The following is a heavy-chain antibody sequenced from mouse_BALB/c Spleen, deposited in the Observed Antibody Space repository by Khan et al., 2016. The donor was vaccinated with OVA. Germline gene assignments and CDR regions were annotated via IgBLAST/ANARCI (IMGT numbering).Heavy chain of an antibody. CDR2: IYPGTDNT. Sequence: QVQLQQSGAELVRPGTSVKLSCKTSGYIFTSYWIHRVKQRSGQGLEWIARIYPGTDNTYYNEKFKDKATLTADKSSSTAYLQLSSLKSEDSAVFFCAREEALFYFDYWGQGTTLTVSS. CDR3: AREEALFYFDY. D-gene: IGHD3-2*02. J-gene: IGHJ2*01. CDR1: GYIFTSYW. V-gene: IGHV1S132*01.